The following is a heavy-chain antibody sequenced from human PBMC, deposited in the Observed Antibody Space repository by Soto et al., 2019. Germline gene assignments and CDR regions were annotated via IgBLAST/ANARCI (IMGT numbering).Heavy chain of an antibody. V-gene: IGHV3-23*01. CDR3: AKGTTYYYGSGSYEGDY. D-gene: IGHD3-10*01. J-gene: IGHJ4*02. CDR1: GFTFSSYA. CDR2: ISGSGGST. Sequence: GSLRLSCAASGFTFSSYAMSWVRQAPGKGLEWVSAISGSGGSTYYADSVKGRFTISRDNSKNTLYLQMNSLGAEDTAVYYCAKGTTYYYGSGSYEGDYWGQGTLVTVSS.